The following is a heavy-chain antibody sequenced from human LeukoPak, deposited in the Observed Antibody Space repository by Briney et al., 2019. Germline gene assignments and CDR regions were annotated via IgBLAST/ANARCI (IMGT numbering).Heavy chain of an antibody. CDR2: IRYDGRNK. V-gene: IGHV3-30*02. CDR1: GFTFNSFG. Sequence: GGSLRLSCAASGFTFNSFGMHWVRQASGKGLEWVAFIRYDGRNKNYVDSVEGRFTISRDNSKNTLYLQMNSLRAEDTAVYYCARGLKGIAAAGTAKLEFDYWGQGTLVTVSS. CDR3: ARGLKGIAAAGTAKLEFDY. D-gene: IGHD6-13*01. J-gene: IGHJ4*02.